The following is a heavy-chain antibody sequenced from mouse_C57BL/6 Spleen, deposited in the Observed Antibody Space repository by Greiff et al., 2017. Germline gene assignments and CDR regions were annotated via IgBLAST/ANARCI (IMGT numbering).Heavy chain of an antibody. CDR3: ARSGDYDFDY. Sequence: QVQLKESGAELVRPGTSVKVSCKASGYAFTNYLIEWVQQRPGQGLEWIGVINPGSGGTNYNEKFKGKATLTADKSTSTAYMQLSSLTSEDSAVYFCARSGDYDFDYWGQGTTLTVSS. J-gene: IGHJ2*01. CDR2: INPGSGGT. V-gene: IGHV1-54*01. D-gene: IGHD2-4*01. CDR1: GYAFTNYL.